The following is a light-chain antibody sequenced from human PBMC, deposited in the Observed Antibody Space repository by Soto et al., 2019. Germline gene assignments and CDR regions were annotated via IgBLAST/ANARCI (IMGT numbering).Light chain of an antibody. V-gene: IGKV3-20*01. CDR1: QSVGSDF. Sequence: ILLPPPPVTLPIPQGERATLSCRVSQSVGSDFLAWYQQRPGQAPRILIFGASGRATGIPDRFSGSGSGTDFTLTISRLEPEDFAVYYCQQYGSLSWTFGQGTKVDI. CDR2: GAS. J-gene: IGKJ1*01. CDR3: QQYGSLSWT.